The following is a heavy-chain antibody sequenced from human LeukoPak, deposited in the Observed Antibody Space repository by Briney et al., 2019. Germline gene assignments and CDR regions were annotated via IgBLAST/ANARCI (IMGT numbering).Heavy chain of an antibody. CDR1: VYSISSGYY. Sequence: SETLSLTCAVSVYSISSGYYWGWLGQPPGKGLDWIQSIYHSGSIYYNPSLKRRVTISVDTSKNQFSLKLNSVTAADTAVYYCASTYYYGSGSYYNEGFDYWGQGTLVTVSS. V-gene: IGHV4-38-2*01. D-gene: IGHD3-10*01. J-gene: IGHJ4*02. CDR3: ASTYYYGSGSYYNEGFDY. CDR2: IYHSGSI.